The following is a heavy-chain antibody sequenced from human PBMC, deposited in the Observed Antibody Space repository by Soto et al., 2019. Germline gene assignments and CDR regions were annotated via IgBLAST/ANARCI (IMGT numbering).Heavy chain of an antibody. CDR2: VYYSGTT. D-gene: IGHD3-22*01. V-gene: IGHV4-30-4*01. CDR3: ARMWYFYDKWYFDL. CDR1: GASINNNDYY. J-gene: IGHJ2*01. Sequence: SETLSLTCTVSGASINNNDYYWSWIRQTPGKGLEWIGYVYYSGTTDYIPSLKSRLSMSIDKSQNQFTLKLNSVTAADTATYYRARMWYFYDKWYFDLWGRGTLVTVFS.